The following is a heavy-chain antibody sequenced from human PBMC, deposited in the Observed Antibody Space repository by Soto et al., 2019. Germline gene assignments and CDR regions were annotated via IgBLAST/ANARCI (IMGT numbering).Heavy chain of an antibody. CDR1: GFRFSDYA. D-gene: IGHD6-19*01. V-gene: IGHV3-23*01. CDR3: AKAAVPGSDRGGFDY. J-gene: IGHJ4*02. Sequence: EVQLLESGGTLVQPGGSLRLSCAASGFRFSDYAMTWVRQAPGRGLQWVSSISENSVRKYYADSVKGRFTISRDNSKNTLYLQMSTLRADDTAVYFCAKAAVPGSDRGGFDYWGQGTLVPVSS. CDR2: ISENSVRK.